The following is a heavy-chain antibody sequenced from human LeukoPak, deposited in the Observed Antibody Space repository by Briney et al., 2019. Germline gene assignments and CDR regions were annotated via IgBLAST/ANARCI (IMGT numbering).Heavy chain of an antibody. Sequence: ASVKVSCKASGYSFTSNYIHWVRQAPGQGLEWMGMIYPRDGSTSYAQKFQGGVTVTRDTSTSTVHMELSGLRSEDTAVYYCARDQEAFDYWGQRTLVTVSS. J-gene: IGHJ4*02. V-gene: IGHV1-46*01. CDR3: ARDQEAFDY. CDR2: IYPRDGST. CDR1: GYSFTSNY.